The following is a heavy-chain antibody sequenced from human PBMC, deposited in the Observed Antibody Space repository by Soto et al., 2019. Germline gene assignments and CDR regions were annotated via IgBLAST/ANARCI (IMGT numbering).Heavy chain of an antibody. Sequence: ASVKVSCKASGYMFTGYYIHWVRRAPGQGLEWMGWINPDSGGTNYQQKFQGRVTMTRDTSISTAYMELSSLRSDDTAVYYCSRTVATFNFDYWGQGTLVTVSS. J-gene: IGHJ4*02. D-gene: IGHD5-12*01. CDR3: SRTVATFNFDY. CDR2: INPDSGGT. CDR1: GYMFTGYY. V-gene: IGHV1-2*02.